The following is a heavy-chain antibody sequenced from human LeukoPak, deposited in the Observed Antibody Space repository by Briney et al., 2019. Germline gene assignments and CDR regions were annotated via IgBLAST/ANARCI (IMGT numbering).Heavy chain of an antibody. D-gene: IGHD3-9*01. V-gene: IGHV3-23*01. CDR3: ASVLRYFDWLLPFDH. CDR2: ISGSGGST. CDR1: GFTFSSYA. Sequence: GGSLRLSCAASGFTFSSYAMSWVRQAPGKGLEWVSAISGSGGSTYYADSVKGRFTISRDNSKNTLYLQMNSLRAEDTAVYYCASVLRYFDWLLPFDHWGQGTLVTVSS. J-gene: IGHJ4*02.